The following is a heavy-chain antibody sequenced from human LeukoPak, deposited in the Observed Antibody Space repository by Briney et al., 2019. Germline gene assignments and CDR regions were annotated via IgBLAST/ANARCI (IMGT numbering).Heavy chain of an antibody. Sequence: SGGSLRLSCVVSGFTFNNYSMNWVRQAPGKGLEWVSSITSSNNYVYYADSVEGRFTISRDNAKNSLFLQMNSLRAEDTAVYYCARAFFSWTDNSGYTFYLDRWGQGTLVTVSS. D-gene: IGHD3-22*01. CDR2: ITSSNNYV. J-gene: IGHJ4*02. V-gene: IGHV3-21*01. CDR3: ARAFFSWTDNSGYTFYLDR. CDR1: GFTFNNYS.